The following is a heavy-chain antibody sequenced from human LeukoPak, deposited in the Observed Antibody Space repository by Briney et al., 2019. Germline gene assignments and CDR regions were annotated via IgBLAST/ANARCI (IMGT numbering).Heavy chain of an antibody. J-gene: IGHJ3*02. D-gene: IGHD6-25*01. CDR3: ARRSAAKDAFDI. V-gene: IGHV3-30*02. CDR1: GFTFSSYG. CDR2: IRYDGTTK. Sequence: GSLRLSCAASGFTFSSYGMHWVRQAPGKGLEWVAFIRYDGTTKYYADSVKGRFTISRDNSKNTLYLQMNSLRAEDTAVYYCARRSAAKDAFDIWGQGTKVTVSS.